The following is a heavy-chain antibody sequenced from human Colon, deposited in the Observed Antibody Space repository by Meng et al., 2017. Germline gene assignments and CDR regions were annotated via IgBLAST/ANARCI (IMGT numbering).Heavy chain of an antibody. V-gene: IGHV4-34*01. CDR2: INHSGST. CDR3: ARPDGYYYDSSGYDY. CDR1: GGSFSGYY. D-gene: IGHD3-22*01. J-gene: IGHJ4*02. Sequence: SETLSLTCAVYGGSFSGYYWSWIRQPPGKGLEWSGGINHSGSTNYNPSLKSRVTISVDTSKNQFSLKLSSVTAADTAVYYCARPDGYYYDSSGYDYWGQGTLVTVSS.